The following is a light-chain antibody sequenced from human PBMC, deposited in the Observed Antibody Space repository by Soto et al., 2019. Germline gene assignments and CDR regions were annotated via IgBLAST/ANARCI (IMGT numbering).Light chain of an antibody. J-gene: IGKJ2*01. V-gene: IGKV1-27*01. Sequence: DIQMTQSPSSLSASVGDRVTITCRAHQDISNYLAWYQQKPGKVPELLIYAASTLRTGVQSRFSGSGSGTAFTLTINNLQPEDVATYYCQKYNSAPNTFGRGTRLEIK. CDR2: AAS. CDR1: QDISNY. CDR3: QKYNSAPNT.